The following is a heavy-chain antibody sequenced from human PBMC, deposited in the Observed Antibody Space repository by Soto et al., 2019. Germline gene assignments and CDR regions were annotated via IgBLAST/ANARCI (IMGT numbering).Heavy chain of an antibody. Sequence: GGSLRLSCAASGFTFSSYSMNWVRQAPGKGLEWVSSISSSSSYIYYADSVKGRFTISRDNAKNSLYLQMNSLRAEDTAVYYCARLVGATARLPADYWGLGTLVTVSS. J-gene: IGHJ4*02. V-gene: IGHV3-21*01. CDR2: ISSSSSYI. CDR3: ARLVGATARLPADY. D-gene: IGHD1-26*01. CDR1: GFTFSSYS.